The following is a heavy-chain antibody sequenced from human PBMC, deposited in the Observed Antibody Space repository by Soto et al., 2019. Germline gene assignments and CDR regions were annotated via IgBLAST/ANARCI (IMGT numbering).Heavy chain of an antibody. CDR1: GGSFSGYY. CDR2: INHSGST. CDR3: ARVHPPSSSGRGFDY. Sequence: SETLSLTCAVYGGSFSGYYWSWIRQPPGKGLEWIGEINHSGSTNYNPSLKSRVTISVDTSKNQFSLKLSSVTAADTAVYYCARVHPPSSSGRGFDYWGQGTLVTVSS. J-gene: IGHJ4*02. D-gene: IGHD6-19*01. V-gene: IGHV4-34*01.